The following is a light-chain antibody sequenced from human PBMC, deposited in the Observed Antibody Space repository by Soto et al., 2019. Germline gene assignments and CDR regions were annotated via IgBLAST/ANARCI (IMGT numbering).Light chain of an antibody. CDR2: HVS. J-gene: IGLJ2*01. Sequence: QSALTQPASVSGSPGQSITIFCTGTSSDVGSYKYVSWYQHHPGKAPKLIVFHVSNRPSGVSNRFSGSKSGNTASLTISGLQAEDEADYYCSTSGNTLNVVFGGGTKVTVL. CDR3: STSGNTLNVV. V-gene: IGLV2-14*03. CDR1: SSDVGSYKY.